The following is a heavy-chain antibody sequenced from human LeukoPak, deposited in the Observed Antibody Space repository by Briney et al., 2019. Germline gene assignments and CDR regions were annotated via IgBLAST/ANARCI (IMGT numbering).Heavy chain of an antibody. D-gene: IGHD1-26*01. CDR3: ARESFDYYYMDV. CDR1: GYTLSSFG. V-gene: IGHV1-18*01. CDR2: ITYYQGNT. J-gene: IGHJ6*03. Sequence: ASVKVSCKASGYTLSSFGLSWVRQAPGQGLEWMGWITYYQGNTNAAERFRGRLTMTSDTSTNTAYMELRGLTSDDTAVYYCARESFDYYYMDVWGKGTTVTVSS.